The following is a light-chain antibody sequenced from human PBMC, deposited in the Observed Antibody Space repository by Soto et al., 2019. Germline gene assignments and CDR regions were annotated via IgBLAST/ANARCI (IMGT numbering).Light chain of an antibody. CDR2: STN. CDR1: SGSVSTSYC. V-gene: IGLV8-61*01. Sequence: QSVVTQEPSFSVSPGGTVTLTCGLSSGSVSTSYCPSWYQQTPGQAPRTLIYSTNTRSSGVPDRFSGSILGNKAALTITGAQADDESDYYCVLYLGSGISVFGTGTKVTV. CDR3: VLYLGSGISV. J-gene: IGLJ1*01.